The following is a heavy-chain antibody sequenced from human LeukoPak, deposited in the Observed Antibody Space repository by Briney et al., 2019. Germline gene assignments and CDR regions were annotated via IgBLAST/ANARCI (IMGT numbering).Heavy chain of an antibody. Sequence: SVKVSCKASGGIFSSYAISWVRQAPGQGLEWKGRIIPILGIGNYAQKFQGRVTITADKSTSTVYMELSSLRFEDTAVYYCARVVVLSEAFDYWGQGTLVSVSS. J-gene: IGHJ4*02. CDR2: IIPILGIG. CDR1: GGIFSSYA. D-gene: IGHD2-21*01. V-gene: IGHV1-69*04. CDR3: ARVVVLSEAFDY.